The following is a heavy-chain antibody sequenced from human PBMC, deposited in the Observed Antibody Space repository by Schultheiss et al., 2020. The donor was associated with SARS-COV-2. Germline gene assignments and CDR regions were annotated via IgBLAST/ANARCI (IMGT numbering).Heavy chain of an antibody. D-gene: IGHD2-2*01. CDR1: GFVFSNYR. V-gene: IGHV3-21*01. Sequence: GGSLRLSCAASGFVFSNYRMNWVRQPPGKGLEWVSSISGDGTSIYYADLVKGRFTISRDNAKNSLYLQMNSLRAEDTAVYYCARMVVPAASSPVDYWGQGTLVTVSS. CDR2: ISGDGTSI. CDR3: ARMVVPAASSPVDY. J-gene: IGHJ4*02.